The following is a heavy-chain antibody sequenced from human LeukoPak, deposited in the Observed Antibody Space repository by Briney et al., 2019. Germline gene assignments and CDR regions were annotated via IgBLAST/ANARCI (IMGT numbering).Heavy chain of an antibody. Sequence: GGSLRLSCAASGFTFSSYGMHWVRQAPGKGLEWVAVIWYDGSNKYYADSVKGRFTISRDNSKNTLYLQMNSLRAEDTAVYSCAKDLTTGTLSFDYWGQGTLVTVSS. V-gene: IGHV3-33*06. CDR1: GFTFSSYG. CDR3: AKDLTTGTLSFDY. D-gene: IGHD1-1*01. CDR2: IWYDGSNK. J-gene: IGHJ4*02.